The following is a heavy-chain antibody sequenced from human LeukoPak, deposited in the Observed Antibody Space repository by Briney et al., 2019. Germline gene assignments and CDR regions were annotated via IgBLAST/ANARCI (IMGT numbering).Heavy chain of an antibody. CDR2: INPNSGGT. Sequence: ASVKVSCKASGYTFTGYYMHWVRQAPGQGLEWMGWINPNSGGTNYAQKFQGRVTMTRDTSISTAYMELSRLRSDDTAVYYCAREALYGSGSYYAGPPGHYYYYYMDVWGKGTTVTVSS. CDR3: AREALYGSGSYYAGPPGHYYYYYMDV. V-gene: IGHV1-2*02. CDR1: GYTFTGYY. J-gene: IGHJ6*03. D-gene: IGHD3-10*01.